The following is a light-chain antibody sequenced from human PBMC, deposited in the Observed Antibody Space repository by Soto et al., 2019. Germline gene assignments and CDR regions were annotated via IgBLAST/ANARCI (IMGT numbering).Light chain of an antibody. Sequence: DIVMTQSPLSLPVTPGEPASISCRSSQSLLHSNGYNYLDWYLQKPGQSPQLLIYLGSNRAFGVPGRFSGSGSGTDFTMKISRVEAEDVWVYYCMQALQTPRTFGQGTKVEIK. CDR2: LGS. J-gene: IGKJ1*01. V-gene: IGKV2-28*01. CDR1: QSLLHSNGYNY. CDR3: MQALQTPRT.